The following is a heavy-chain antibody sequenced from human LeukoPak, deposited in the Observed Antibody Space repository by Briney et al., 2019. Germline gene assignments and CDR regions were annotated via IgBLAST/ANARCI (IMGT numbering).Heavy chain of an antibody. J-gene: IGHJ3*02. CDR2: IYYSGST. V-gene: IGHV4-59*11. Sequence: PSETLSLTCTVSGGSISSHYWSWIRQPPGKGLEWIGYIYYSGSTNYNPSLKGRVTISVDTSKNQFSLKLSSVTAADTAVYYCARALILNCSGGSCYSGAAFDIWGQGTMVTVSS. CDR3: ARALILNCSGGSCYSGAAFDI. CDR1: GGSISSHY. D-gene: IGHD2-15*01.